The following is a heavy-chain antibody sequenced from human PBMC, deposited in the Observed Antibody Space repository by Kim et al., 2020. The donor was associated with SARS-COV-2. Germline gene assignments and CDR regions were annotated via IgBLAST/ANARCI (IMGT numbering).Heavy chain of an antibody. D-gene: IGHD6-6*01. CDR2: IYHSGST. Sequence: SETLSLTCTVSGYSISSGYYWGWIRQPPGKGLEWIGSIYHSGSTYYNPSLKSRVTISVDTSKNQFSLKLSSVTAADTAVYYCASSIAALNDAFDIWGQGTMVTVSS. CDR1: GYSISSGYY. J-gene: IGHJ3*02. CDR3: ASSIAALNDAFDI. V-gene: IGHV4-38-2*02.